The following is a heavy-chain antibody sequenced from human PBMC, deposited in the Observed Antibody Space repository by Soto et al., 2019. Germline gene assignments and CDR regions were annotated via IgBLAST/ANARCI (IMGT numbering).Heavy chain of an antibody. CDR3: ARLIGIAAAGTINNWFDP. J-gene: IGHJ5*02. Sequence: GESQKISCKGSGYSFTSCGSGWVRQMPGKGLEWMGIIYPGDSDTRYSPSFQGQVTISADKSISTAYLQWSSLKASDTAMYYCARLIGIAAAGTINNWFDPWGQGTLVTVSS. CDR2: IYPGDSDT. CDR1: GYSFTSCG. D-gene: IGHD6-13*01. V-gene: IGHV5-51*01.